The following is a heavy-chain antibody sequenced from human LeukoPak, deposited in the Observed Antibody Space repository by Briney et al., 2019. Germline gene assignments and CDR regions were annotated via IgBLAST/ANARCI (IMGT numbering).Heavy chain of an antibody. CDR3: GRGLVNGYFDY. J-gene: IGHJ4*02. V-gene: IGHV4-34*01. CDR1: GGSFSGYY. Sequence: SETRSLTCAVYGGSFSGYYWSWISQPPGKGLEWIGEINHSGSTNYNPSLKSRVTIAVDTSKNQFSLKLSSVTAADTAVYYCGRGLVNGYFDYWGQGTLFTVSS. CDR2: INHSGST.